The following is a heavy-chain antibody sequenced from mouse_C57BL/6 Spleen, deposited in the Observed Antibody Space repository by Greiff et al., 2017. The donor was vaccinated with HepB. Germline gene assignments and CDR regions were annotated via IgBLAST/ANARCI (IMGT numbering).Heavy chain of an antibody. CDR3: ASSDSSGYVDFDY. Sequence: VQLQESGPELVKPGASVKLSCKASGYTFTSYDINWVKQRPGQGLEWIGWIYPRDGSTKYNEKFKGKATLTVDTSSSTAYMELHSLTSEDSAVYFCASSDSSGYVDFDYWGQGTTLTVSS. J-gene: IGHJ2*01. D-gene: IGHD3-2*02. CDR1: GYTFTSYD. V-gene: IGHV1-85*01. CDR2: IYPRDGST.